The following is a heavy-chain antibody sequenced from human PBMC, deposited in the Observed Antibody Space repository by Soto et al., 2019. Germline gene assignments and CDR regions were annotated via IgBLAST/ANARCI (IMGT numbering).Heavy chain of an antibody. Sequence: SVKVSCKASGGTFSSYTISWVRQAPGQGLEWVGRIIPILGIANYAQKFQGRVTITADKSTSTAYMELSSLRSEDTAVYYCASAIQLWLFHYWGQGTLVTVSS. CDR2: IIPILGIA. V-gene: IGHV1-69*02. D-gene: IGHD5-18*01. CDR1: GGTFSSYT. J-gene: IGHJ4*02. CDR3: ASAIQLWLFHY.